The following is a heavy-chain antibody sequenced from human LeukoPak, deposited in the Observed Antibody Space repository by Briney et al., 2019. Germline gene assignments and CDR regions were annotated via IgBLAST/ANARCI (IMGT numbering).Heavy chain of an antibody. Sequence: SETLSLTCTVSGGSISSGDYYWSWLRQPPGTGLEWIGYIYYSGSTYYNPSLKSRVTISVDTSKNQFSLKLSSVTAADTAVYCCAREGYLPIPSRAFDIWGQGTMVTVSS. CDR3: AREGYLPIPSRAFDI. CDR2: IYYSGST. CDR1: GGSISSGDYY. V-gene: IGHV4-30-4*01. D-gene: IGHD2-21*01. J-gene: IGHJ3*02.